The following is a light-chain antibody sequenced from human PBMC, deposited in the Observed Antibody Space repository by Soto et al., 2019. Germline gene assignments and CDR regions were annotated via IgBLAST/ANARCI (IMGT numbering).Light chain of an antibody. CDR2: DVS. J-gene: IGLJ2*01. V-gene: IGLV2-14*01. CDR3: SSYTSTNTLV. Sequence: QSVLTQPASVSGSPGQSITISCTGTSSDVGGYNYVSWYQQNPGKAPKLMIYDVSKRPSGVSNRFSGSKSANTASLTISGLQAEDEADYYCSSYTSTNTLVFGGGTQLTVL. CDR1: SSDVGGYNY.